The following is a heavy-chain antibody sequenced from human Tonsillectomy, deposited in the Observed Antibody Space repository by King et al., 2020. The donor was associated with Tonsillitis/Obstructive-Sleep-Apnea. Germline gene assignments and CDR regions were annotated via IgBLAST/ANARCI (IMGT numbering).Heavy chain of an antibody. CDR2: IYSDGRT. Sequence: VQLVESGGGLIQPGGSLRLSCAASGFTFSDNYMIWVRQAPGKGLEWVSVIYSDGRTYYADSVKGRFTISRDKSKNTLYFQMNSLRAEDTAVYYCARWYDFWGMDVWGKGTTVTVSS. J-gene: IGHJ6*03. D-gene: IGHD3-3*01. V-gene: IGHV3-53*01. CDR3: ARWYDFWGMDV. CDR1: GFTFSDNY.